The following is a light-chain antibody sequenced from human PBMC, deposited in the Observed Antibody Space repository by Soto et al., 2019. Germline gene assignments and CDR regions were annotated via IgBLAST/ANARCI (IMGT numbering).Light chain of an antibody. CDR3: QQYSSYSLPT. CDR1: QSVSRW. CDR2: DAS. V-gene: IGKV1-5*01. Sequence: DIQMTQSPSILSASVGDSVTITCRASQSVSRWLAWYQQKPGKAPKLLIYDASSLNSRVPSSFSGSQSGTEFTLTIPSLLPDDFATSFCQQYSSYSLPTFGGGTKVDI. J-gene: IGKJ4*01.